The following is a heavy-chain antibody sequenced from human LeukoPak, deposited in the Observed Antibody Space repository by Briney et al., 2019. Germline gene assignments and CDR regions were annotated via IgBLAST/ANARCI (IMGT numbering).Heavy chain of an antibody. CDR1: GFTFSSYS. J-gene: IGHJ3*01. D-gene: IGHD2-21*02. CDR3: VRDGDGYDRALDL. V-gene: IGHV3-21*01. Sequence: NSGGSLRLSCAASGFTFSSYSMNWVRQAPGKGLEWVSSISSSSSYIYYADSVKGRFTISRDNAKNSLYLQMNSLRAEDTAVYYCVRDGDGYDRALDLWGQGTMVTVSS. CDR2: ISSSSSYI.